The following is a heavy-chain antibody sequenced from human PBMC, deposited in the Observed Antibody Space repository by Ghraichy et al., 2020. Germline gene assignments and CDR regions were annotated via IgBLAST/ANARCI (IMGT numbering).Heavy chain of an antibody. CDR1: GFTLSSYW. D-gene: IGHD5/OR15-5a*01. CDR2: VNADGTTT. J-gene: IGHJ4*02. CDR3: VRARYIVESGKFDS. Sequence: GGSLRLSCIASGFTLSSYWMHWVRQVPGKGPVWVSRVNADGTTTNYADSVKVRFTISRDNAKYTLYLQMNDLRAEDTAMYYSVRARYIVESGKFDSWGQETLVTVSS. V-gene: IGHV3-74*01.